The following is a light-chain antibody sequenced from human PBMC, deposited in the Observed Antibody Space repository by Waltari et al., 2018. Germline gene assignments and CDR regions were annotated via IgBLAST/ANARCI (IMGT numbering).Light chain of an antibody. Sequence: QSVLTHPPSASGTPGQRFTFSCSGSSSNFRTNIAHWYQQLPGAAPTLLISNNNLPPPGVPDRFSGSKSGTSASLAVSGLQSEDEADYYCTAWDDSLNGPVFGGGTKLTVL. CDR2: NNN. J-gene: IGLJ3*02. CDR3: TAWDDSLNGPV. CDR1: SSNFRTNI. V-gene: IGLV1-44*01.